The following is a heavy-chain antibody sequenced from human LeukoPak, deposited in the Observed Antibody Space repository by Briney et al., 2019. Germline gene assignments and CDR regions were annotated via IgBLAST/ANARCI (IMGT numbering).Heavy chain of an antibody. D-gene: IGHD1-26*01. J-gene: IGHJ4*02. Sequence: KPSDPVALTCSVSVYSISTYQWSLIRQPPRKGLEWIGYIDYRGGTNYNPSLTSRVTISVDPSKSQFSLKLNSVTTADTAVFYCARHGGSYSLDYWGQGTLVTVSS. CDR2: IDYRGGT. V-gene: IGHV4-59*08. CDR3: ARHGGSYSLDY. CDR1: VYSISTYQ.